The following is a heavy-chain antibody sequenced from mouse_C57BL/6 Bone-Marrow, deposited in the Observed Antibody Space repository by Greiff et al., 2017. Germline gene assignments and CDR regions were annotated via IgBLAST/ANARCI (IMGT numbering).Heavy chain of an antibody. J-gene: IGHJ3*01. Sequence: QVQLKQSGAELARPGASVTMSCKASGYTFTSYTMHWVKQRPGQGLEWIGYINPSSGYTKYNQKFKDKATLTADKSSSTAYMQLSSLTSEDSAVYYCARSVWGFAYWGQGTLVTVSA. V-gene: IGHV1-4*01. D-gene: IGHD2-10*02. CDR3: ARSVWGFAY. CDR1: GYTFTSYT. CDR2: INPSSGYT.